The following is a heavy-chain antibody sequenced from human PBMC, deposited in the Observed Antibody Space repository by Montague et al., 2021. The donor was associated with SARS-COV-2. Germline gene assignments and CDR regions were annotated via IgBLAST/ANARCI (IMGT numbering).Heavy chain of an antibody. CDR2: IDWDDDK. CDR3: ARISAWYSSGWSAFDY. Sequence: PALVKPTQTLTLTCTFSGFSLSTSGMCVSWIRQPPGKALEWLALIDWDDDKYYSTSLKTRLTISKDTSKNQVVLKMTNMDPVDTATYYCARISAWYSSGWSAFDYWGQGTLVTVSS. D-gene: IGHD6-19*01. J-gene: IGHJ4*02. CDR1: GFSLSTSGMC. V-gene: IGHV2-70*01.